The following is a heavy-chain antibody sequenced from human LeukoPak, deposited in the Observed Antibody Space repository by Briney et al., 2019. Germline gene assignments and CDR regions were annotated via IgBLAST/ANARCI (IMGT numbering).Heavy chain of an antibody. J-gene: IGHJ3*02. D-gene: IGHD3-3*01. Sequence: SETLSLTCTVSGGSISSSSYYWGRMRQPPGKGREWIGSIYYSGSTYYNPSLKSRVTISVDTSKNQFSQKLSSVTAADTAVYYCARDRGSLSTIFGVVIASAFDIWGQGTMVTVSS. CDR1: GGSISSSSYY. CDR2: IYYSGST. CDR3: ARDRGSLSTIFGVVIASAFDI. V-gene: IGHV4-39*07.